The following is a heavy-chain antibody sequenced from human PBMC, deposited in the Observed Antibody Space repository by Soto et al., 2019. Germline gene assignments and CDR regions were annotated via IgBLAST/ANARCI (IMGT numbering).Heavy chain of an antibody. V-gene: IGHV3-9*01. J-gene: IGHJ4*02. CDR3: AISQDRGGRTTFIY. CDR2: INWKSDI. CDR1: GFTFDDNA. D-gene: IGHD3-16*01. Sequence: GGSLRLSCAVSGFTFDDNAMHWVRQAPEKGLEWVSGINWKSDIGYADSVKGRFTISRDNAENSLHLQMNSLRAEDTALYYCAISQDRGGRTTFIYWGQGTQVTVSS.